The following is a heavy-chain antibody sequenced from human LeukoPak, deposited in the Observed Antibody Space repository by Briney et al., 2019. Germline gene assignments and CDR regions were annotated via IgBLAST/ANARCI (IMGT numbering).Heavy chain of an antibody. D-gene: IGHD6-13*01. Sequence: GGSLRLSCAASGYTVSSNYMSWVRQAPGKGLEWVSVIYSGGSTYYADSVKGRFTISRDNSKNTLYLQMNSLRAEDTAVYYCARGLEQQLVKKNDYWGQGTLVTVSS. CDR1: GYTVSSNY. J-gene: IGHJ4*02. CDR3: ARGLEQQLVKKNDY. CDR2: IYSGGST. V-gene: IGHV3-66*02.